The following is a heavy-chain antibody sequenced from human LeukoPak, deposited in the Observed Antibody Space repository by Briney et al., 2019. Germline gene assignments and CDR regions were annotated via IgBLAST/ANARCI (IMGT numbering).Heavy chain of an antibody. CDR2: IYSGGTT. Sequence: GGSLRLSCAASGFTVSTNCMTWVRQAPGKGLEWVSTIYSGGTTYYADSVMGRFTISRHNSRNTLHLQMNSLRAEDTAVYYCARVDTVMAYYFDLWGQGTLVTVSS. CDR1: GFTVSTNC. CDR3: ARVDTVMAYYFDL. V-gene: IGHV3-53*04. J-gene: IGHJ4*02. D-gene: IGHD5-18*01.